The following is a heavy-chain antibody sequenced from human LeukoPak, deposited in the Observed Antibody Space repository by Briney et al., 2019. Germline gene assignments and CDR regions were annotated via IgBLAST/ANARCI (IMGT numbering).Heavy chain of an antibody. J-gene: IGHJ4*02. CDR3: AGVPYSSGWNSFDY. V-gene: IGHV1-69*13. CDR2: IIPIFGTA. Sequence: ASVKVSCKASGGTFSSYAISWVRQAPGQGLEWMGGIIPIFGTANYAQKFQGRVTITADESTSTAYMELSSLRSEDTAVYYCAGVPYSSGWNSFDYWSQGTLVTVSS. D-gene: IGHD6-19*01. CDR1: GGTFSSYA.